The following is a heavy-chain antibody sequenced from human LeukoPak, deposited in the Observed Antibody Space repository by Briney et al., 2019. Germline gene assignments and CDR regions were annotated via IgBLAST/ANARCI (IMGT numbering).Heavy chain of an antibody. CDR3: ARGTSYDFWSGYYSPSYYYYGMDV. V-gene: IGHV1-18*01. J-gene: IGHJ6*02. CDR1: GYTFTSYG. D-gene: IGHD3-3*01. CDR2: ISAYNGTT. Sequence: GASVKVSCKASGYTFTSYGISWVRQAPGQGLEWMGWISAYNGTTNYAQKLQGRVTMTTDTSTSTAYMELRSLRSDDTAVYYCARGTSYDFWSGYYSPSYYYYGMDVWGQGTTVTVSS.